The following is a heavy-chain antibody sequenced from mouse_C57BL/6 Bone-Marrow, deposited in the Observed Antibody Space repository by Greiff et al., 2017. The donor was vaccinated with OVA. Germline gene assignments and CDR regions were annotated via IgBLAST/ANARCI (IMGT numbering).Heavy chain of an antibody. J-gene: IGHJ4*01. Sequence: EVKLMESGGGLVQPGGSLKLSCAASGFTFSDYYMYWVRQTPEKRLEWVAYISNGGGSTYYPDTVKGRFTISRDNAKNTLYLQMSRLKSEDTAMYYCASGSSSYYYAMDYWGQGTSVTVSS. CDR1: GFTFSDYY. CDR3: ASGSSSYYYAMDY. CDR2: ISNGGGST. D-gene: IGHD1-1*01. V-gene: IGHV5-12*01.